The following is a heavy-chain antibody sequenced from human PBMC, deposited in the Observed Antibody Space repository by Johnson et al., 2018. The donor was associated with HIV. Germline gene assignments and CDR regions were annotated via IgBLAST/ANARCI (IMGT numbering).Heavy chain of an antibody. J-gene: IGHJ3*02. CDR1: GFTFSSYG. CDR3: ASGVSGMDAFDI. V-gene: IGHV3-30*02. D-gene: IGHD1-26*01. Sequence: QVQLVESGGGVVQPGGSLRLSCAASGFTFSSYGMHWVRQAPGKGLEWVAFIRYDGNNKYYADSVKGRFTISRDNSKNTLYLQMNSLRAEDTAVYYCASGVSGMDAFDIWGQGTMVTVSS. CDR2: IRYDGNNK.